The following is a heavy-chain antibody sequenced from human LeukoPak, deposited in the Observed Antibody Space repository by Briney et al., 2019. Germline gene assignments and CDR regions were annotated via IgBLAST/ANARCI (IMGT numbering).Heavy chain of an antibody. J-gene: IGHJ4*02. CDR1: DFTFSGSA. V-gene: IGHV3-73*01. CDR2: IRGKANTYAT. Sequence: GGSLTLSCAASDFTFSGSAMHWVRQASGRGLEWVGRIRGKANTYATSYAASVKGRFTISRDDLKNTAYLQMNSLKTEDTALYYCTREVGSWFDYWGQGTLVTVSS. CDR3: TREVGSWFDY. D-gene: IGHD6-13*01.